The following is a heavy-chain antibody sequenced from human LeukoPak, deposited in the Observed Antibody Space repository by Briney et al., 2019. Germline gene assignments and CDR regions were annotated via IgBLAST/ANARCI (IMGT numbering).Heavy chain of an antibody. J-gene: IGHJ5*02. CDR1: GFTFSSYY. CDR2: ISNSGDTT. Sequence: GGSLRLSCAASGFTFSSYYMSWVRQAPGRGLEWVSIISNSGDTTSYADSVKGRFAISRDNSKNALYLQMNSLRAEDTAVYYCAKDGDMIVVVTYANWFDPWGQGTLVTVSS. D-gene: IGHD3-22*01. V-gene: IGHV3-23*01. CDR3: AKDGDMIVVVTYANWFDP.